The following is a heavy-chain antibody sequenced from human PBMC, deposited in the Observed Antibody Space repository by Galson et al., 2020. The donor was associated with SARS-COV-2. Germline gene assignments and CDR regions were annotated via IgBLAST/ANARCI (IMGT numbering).Heavy chain of an antibody. Sequence: KASETLSLTCTVSGVSFSSSNYYWAWIRQPPGKGLEWIGSVYYSGRSDYNPSLKSRVTISIDTSKKQFSLMLNSVTAADTAVYYCARDGYLGYSYDTSGYYYYFDFWSQGTLVTVSS. CDR2: VYYSGRS. J-gene: IGHJ4*02. CDR1: GVSFSSSNYY. V-gene: IGHV4-39*07. CDR3: ARDGYLGYSYDTSGYYYYFDF. D-gene: IGHD3-22*01.